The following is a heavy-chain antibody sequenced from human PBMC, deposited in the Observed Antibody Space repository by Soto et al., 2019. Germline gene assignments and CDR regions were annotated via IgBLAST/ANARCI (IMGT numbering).Heavy chain of an antibody. Sequence: GGSLRLSCSASGFALSSHGMHWVRRAPGKGLEWVAVISYDGSNEYYAASVKGRFTISRDNSMDTLYLQMNSLRRDDTAVYYCARGAEYQLLRRDYFYGMDVWGQGTTVTVSS. CDR1: GFALSSHG. D-gene: IGHD2-2*01. CDR2: ISYDGSNE. J-gene: IGHJ6*02. CDR3: ARGAEYQLLRRDYFYGMDV. V-gene: IGHV3-30*03.